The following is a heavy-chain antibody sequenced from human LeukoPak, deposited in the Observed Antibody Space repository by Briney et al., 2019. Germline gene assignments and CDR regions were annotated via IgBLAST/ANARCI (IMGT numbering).Heavy chain of an antibody. CDR2: TTGSGTSI. Sequence: GGSLSLSCAGSAFTFSSYEMNRVRHAPGKGLELVSYTTGSGTSIYYAVSVKVRFTISRYNAKNSLYLQTNSLRAEDTAVYYCATNPKSRAGFFDFWGQGTLVTVSS. CDR3: ATNPKSRAGFFDF. CDR1: AFTFSSYE. J-gene: IGHJ4*02. D-gene: IGHD5-24*01. V-gene: IGHV3-48*03.